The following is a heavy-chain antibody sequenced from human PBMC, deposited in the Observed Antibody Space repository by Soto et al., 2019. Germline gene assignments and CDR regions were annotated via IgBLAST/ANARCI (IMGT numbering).Heavy chain of an antibody. J-gene: IGHJ6*03. D-gene: IGHD3-10*01. Sequence: SETPSLTCTFSGGSISSYYWSWIRQPPGKGLEWIGYIYYSGSTNYNPSLKSRVTISVDTSKNQFSLKLSSVTAADTAVYYCARSTMVRGVIGYYYYMDVWGKGTTVTVSS. V-gene: IGHV4-59*08. CDR3: ARSTMVRGVIGYYYYMDV. CDR2: IYYSGST. CDR1: GGSISSYY.